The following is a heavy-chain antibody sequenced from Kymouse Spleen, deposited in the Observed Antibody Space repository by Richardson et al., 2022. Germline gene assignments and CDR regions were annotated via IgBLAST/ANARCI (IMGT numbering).Heavy chain of an antibody. V-gene: IGHV3-15*01. CDR1: GFTFSNAW. Sequence: EVQLVESGGGLVKPGGSLRLSCAASGFTFSNAWMSWVRQAPGKGLEWVGRIKSKTDGGTTDYAAPVKGRFTISRDDSKNTLYLQMNSLKTEDTAVYYCTTDRGYCTNGVCYNYWGQGTLVTVSS. CDR3: TTDRGYCTNGVCYNY. D-gene: IGHD2-8*01. CDR2: IKSKTDGGTT. J-gene: IGHJ4*02.